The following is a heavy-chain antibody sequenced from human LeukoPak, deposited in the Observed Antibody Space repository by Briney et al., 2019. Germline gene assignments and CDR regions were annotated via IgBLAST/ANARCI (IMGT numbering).Heavy chain of an antibody. CDR2: IHYSGST. CDR3: ASGLTYGDYVFDY. CDR1: GGSISSYY. Sequence: SETLSLTCAVSGGSISSYYWSWIRQPPGRGLEWIGSIHYSGSTSYNSSLKSRVTMSIDTSKNQFSLKLNSVTAADTAVYYCASGLTYGDYVFDYWGQGTLVTVSS. V-gene: IGHV4-59*01. J-gene: IGHJ4*02. D-gene: IGHD4-17*01.